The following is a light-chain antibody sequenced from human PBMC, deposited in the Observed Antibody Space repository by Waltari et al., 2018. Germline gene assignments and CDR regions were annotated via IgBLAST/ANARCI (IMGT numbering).Light chain of an antibody. V-gene: IGKV3-20*01. J-gene: IGKJ1*01. CDR1: QSLNRA. CDR3: QHYVSLPAT. CDR2: NVF. Sequence: IVLTQSPGTLSMSPGEGVTLSCRASQSLNRALAWYQQKPGQAPRLLICNVFNRATDIPDRFSGSGSGTEFSLTISRLEPEDFAVYYCQHYVSLPATFGQGTRVEIK.